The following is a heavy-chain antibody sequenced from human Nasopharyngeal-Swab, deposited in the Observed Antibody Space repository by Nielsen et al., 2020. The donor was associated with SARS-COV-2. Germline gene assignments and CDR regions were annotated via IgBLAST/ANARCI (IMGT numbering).Heavy chain of an antibody. V-gene: IGHV4-4*02. CDR3: ARVGGLWSAGFYYYYMDV. D-gene: IGHD3-3*01. CDR2: IYHSGST. J-gene: IGHJ6*03. Sequence: VRQAPGKGLEWIGEIYHSGSTNYNPSLKSQVTISVDTSKNQFSLKLSSVTAADTAVYYCARVGGLWSAGFYYYYMDVWGKGTTVTVSS.